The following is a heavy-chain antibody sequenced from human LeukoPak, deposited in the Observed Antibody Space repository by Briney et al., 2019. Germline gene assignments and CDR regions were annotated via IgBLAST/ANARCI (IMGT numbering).Heavy chain of an antibody. V-gene: IGHV4-59*01. D-gene: IGHD6-13*01. Sequence: SETLSLTCTVSGGSISSYYWTWIRQPPGKGLEWIGYIYYSGTTNYNPSLKSRVTISVDTSKNQFSLKLSSVTAADTAVYYCARGVYIAAAQYGYWGQGTLVTVSS. J-gene: IGHJ4*02. CDR3: ARGVYIAAAQYGY. CDR1: GGSISSYY. CDR2: IYYSGTT.